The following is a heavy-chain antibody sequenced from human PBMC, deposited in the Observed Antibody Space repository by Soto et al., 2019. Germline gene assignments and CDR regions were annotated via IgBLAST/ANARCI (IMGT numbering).Heavy chain of an antibody. D-gene: IGHD3-22*01. CDR3: ARHGAYSAVVIDY. CDR1: GCPISSYY. Sequence: PSDTLSLTFTVSGCPISSYYWSWIRQPPGKGLEWIGYIYYSGSTNYNPSLKSRVTISVDTSRNQFSLKLSSVTAADTAVYYCARHGAYSAVVIDYWGQGTLITVSS. J-gene: IGHJ4*02. CDR2: IYYSGST. V-gene: IGHV4-59*08.